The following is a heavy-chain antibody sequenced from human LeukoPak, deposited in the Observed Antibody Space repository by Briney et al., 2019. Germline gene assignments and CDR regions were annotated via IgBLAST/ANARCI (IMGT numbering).Heavy chain of an antibody. D-gene: IGHD1-20*01. V-gene: IGHV4-4*07. J-gene: IGHJ4*02. CDR1: GGSISSYY. Sequence: SETLSLTCTVSGGSISSYYWSWIRQPAGKGLEWIGRIYTSGSTNYNPSLKSRVTMSVDTSKNQFSLKLSSVTAADTAVYYCARSITGRFTKGYYFDYWGQGTLVTVSS. CDR3: ARSITGRFTKGYYFDY. CDR2: IYTSGST.